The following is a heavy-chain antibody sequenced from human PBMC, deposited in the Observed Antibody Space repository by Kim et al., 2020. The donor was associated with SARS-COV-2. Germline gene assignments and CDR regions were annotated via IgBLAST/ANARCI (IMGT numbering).Heavy chain of an antibody. V-gene: IGHV3-53*01. CDR3: ARDAMAPFAPYDY. J-gene: IGHJ4*02. CDR1: GFTVSSNH. D-gene: IGHD6-19*01. CDR2: LHRDGRT. Sequence: GGSLRLSCAASGFTVSSNHMSWVRQAPGKGLEWVSLLHRDGRTFHADSVEGRFTISRDNSKNTLYLHMNRLRVEDTAMYYCARDAMAPFAPYDYWGQGTLVTVSS.